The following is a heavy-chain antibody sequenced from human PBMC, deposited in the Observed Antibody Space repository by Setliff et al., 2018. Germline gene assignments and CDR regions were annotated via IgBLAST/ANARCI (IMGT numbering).Heavy chain of an antibody. CDR3: ARTARVPDC. V-gene: IGHV4-4*08. CDR1: DGSISTYY. J-gene: IGHJ4*02. Sequence: PSETLSLTCTVSDGSISTYYWSWIRQPPGRGLEYIGYIYTSGIINYNPSLKSRVTMSLDTSKNQFSLSLTSVTAADTAMYSCARTARVPDCSGQGILVTVSS. CDR2: IYTSGII.